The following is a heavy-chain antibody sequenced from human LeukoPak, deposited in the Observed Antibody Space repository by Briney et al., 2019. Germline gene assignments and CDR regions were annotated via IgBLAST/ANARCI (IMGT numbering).Heavy chain of an antibody. D-gene: IGHD3-22*01. V-gene: IGHV4-34*01. J-gene: IGHJ4*02. CDR2: INHSGST. CDR3: ARGSKATMIVVARPFDY. CDR1: GGSFSGYH. Sequence: SETLSLTCAVYGGSFSGYHWSWIRQPPGKGLGWIGEINHSGSTNYNPSLKSRVTISVDTSKNQFSLKLSSVTAADTAVYYCARGSKATMIVVARPFDYWGQGTLVTVSS.